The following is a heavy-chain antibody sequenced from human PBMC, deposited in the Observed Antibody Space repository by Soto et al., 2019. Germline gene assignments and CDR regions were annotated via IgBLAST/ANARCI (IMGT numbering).Heavy chain of an antibody. V-gene: IGHV1-69*06. CDR1: GGTFSSYA. Sequence: SVKVSCKASGGTFSSYAISWVRQAPGQGLEWMGGIIPIFGTANYAQKFQGRVTITADKSTSTAYMELSSLRSEDTAVYYCARGGAIAVAGRSYYYYYGMDVWGQGTTVTVSS. D-gene: IGHD6-19*01. CDR2: IIPIFGTA. CDR3: ARGGAIAVAGRSYYYYYGMDV. J-gene: IGHJ6*02.